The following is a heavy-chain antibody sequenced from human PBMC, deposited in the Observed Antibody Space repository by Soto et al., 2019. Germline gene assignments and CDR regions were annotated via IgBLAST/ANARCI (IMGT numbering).Heavy chain of an antibody. V-gene: IGHV3-23*01. CDR1: GFSFSSYG. D-gene: IGHD1-26*01. CDR3: AKELIEGGSYYGVVDH. J-gene: IGHJ4*02. Sequence: EVQLLESGGGLVEPGGSLRLSCAASGFSFSSYGMSWVRQAPGKGLEWVSGISGSAIGTSYADSVKGRFTISRDNSMNTLYLQMNSLSAEDTALYYCAKELIEGGSYYGVVDHWGQGTLVTVSS. CDR2: ISGSAIGT.